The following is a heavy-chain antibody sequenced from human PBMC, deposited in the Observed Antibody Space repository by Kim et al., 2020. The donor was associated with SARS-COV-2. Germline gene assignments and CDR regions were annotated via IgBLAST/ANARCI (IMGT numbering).Heavy chain of an antibody. V-gene: IGHV1-3*01. D-gene: IGHD3-22*01. CDR1: GYTFSHYA. Sequence: ASVKVSCKSSGYTFSHYAIHWVRQAPGQRLEWMGWINAGNGHTKYSQKFQGRVTISRDTSARIAYMELSSLRSEDTAVYYCARGGYDISGNFAAWFDPWGQGTQVTVSS. CDR2: INAGNGHT. J-gene: IGHJ5*02. CDR3: ARGGYDISGNFAAWFDP.